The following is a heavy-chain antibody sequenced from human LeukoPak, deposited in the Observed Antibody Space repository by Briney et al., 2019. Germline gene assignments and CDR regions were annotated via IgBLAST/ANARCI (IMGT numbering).Heavy chain of an antibody. CDR1: GGSISSSSYY. CDR3: ARLNGIVGATHHFDY. Sequence: PSETLSLTCTVSGGSISSSSYYWGWIRQPPGKGLEWIGSIYYSGSTYYNPSLKSRVTISVDTSKNQFSLKLSSVTAADTAVYYCARLNGIVGATHHFDYWGQGTLVTVSS. D-gene: IGHD1-26*01. V-gene: IGHV4-39*01. CDR2: IYYSGST. J-gene: IGHJ4*02.